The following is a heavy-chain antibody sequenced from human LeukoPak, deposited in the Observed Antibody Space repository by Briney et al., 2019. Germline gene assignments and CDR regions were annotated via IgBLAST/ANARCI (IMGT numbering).Heavy chain of an antibody. D-gene: IGHD1-26*01. V-gene: IGHV3-30*14. CDR1: GFTFSNYA. Sequence: GGSLRLSCAASGFTFSNYAMHWVRQAPGKGLEWVAVISYDGSNKYYADSVKGRFTISRDNSKNTLYLQMNSLRAEDTAVYYCARGVSGRYFDYWGQGTLVTVSS. J-gene: IGHJ4*02. CDR2: ISYDGSNK. CDR3: ARGVSGRYFDY.